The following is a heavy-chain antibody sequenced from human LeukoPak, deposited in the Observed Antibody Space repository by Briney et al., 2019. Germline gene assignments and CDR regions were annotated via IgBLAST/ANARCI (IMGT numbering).Heavy chain of an antibody. J-gene: IGHJ4*02. CDR3: AKEDSWTYYRGADF. V-gene: IGHV3-23*01. CDR2: ITGTGTTA. Sequence: GGSLRLSCAASGFTSSSYAMSWVRQAPGQGLEFVSAITGTGTTAFYADSVKGRFTVSRDNSKNTLYLQMNSLRADDSAAYYCAKEDSWTYYRGADFWGQGTLVTVSS. CDR1: GFTSSSYA. D-gene: IGHD1-26*01.